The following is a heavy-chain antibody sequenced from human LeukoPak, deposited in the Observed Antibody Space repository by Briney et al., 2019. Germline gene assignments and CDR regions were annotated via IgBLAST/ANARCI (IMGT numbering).Heavy chain of an antibody. D-gene: IGHD2-2*01. CDR2: FHTPGDI. Sequence: GGSLRLSCAASGFTFSNYDMHWVRQATGKGLEWVSAFHTPGDIHYSGSVKGRFATSRENAKNSFYLQMNNLRAGDTAVYYCARGSCSSRSCYKRVNGLDVWGQGTPVTVSS. V-gene: IGHV3-13*01. CDR3: ARGSCSSRSCYKRVNGLDV. CDR1: GFTFSNYD. J-gene: IGHJ6*02.